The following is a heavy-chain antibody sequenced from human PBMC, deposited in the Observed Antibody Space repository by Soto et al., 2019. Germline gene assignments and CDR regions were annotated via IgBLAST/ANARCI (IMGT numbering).Heavy chain of an antibody. CDR2: IDAANGNT. CDR1: GYSFTNYV. D-gene: IGHD6-13*01. Sequence: GASVKVSCKASGYSFTNYVMDWVRQAPGQGLEWMGWIDAANGNTKYSQKFQGRVTITRDTSASTAYMELSSLRSEDTAVYYCARGASSSWSSFDYWGQGTLVTVSS. V-gene: IGHV1-3*01. J-gene: IGHJ4*02. CDR3: ARGASSSWSSFDY.